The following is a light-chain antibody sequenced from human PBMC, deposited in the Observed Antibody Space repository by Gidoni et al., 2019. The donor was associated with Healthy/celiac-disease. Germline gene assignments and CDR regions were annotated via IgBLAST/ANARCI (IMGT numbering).Light chain of an antibody. CDR3: QQRSNWRT. CDR2: DAS. J-gene: IGKJ2*02. V-gene: IGKV3-11*01. CDR1: QSVSSY. Sequence: EIVLTQSPATLSLAPGERATPPCRASQSVSSYLAWYQQKPGQAPRLLIYDASNRATGIPARFSGSGAGTDFTLTISSLDPEDFAVYYCQQRSNWRTFGQGTKLEIK.